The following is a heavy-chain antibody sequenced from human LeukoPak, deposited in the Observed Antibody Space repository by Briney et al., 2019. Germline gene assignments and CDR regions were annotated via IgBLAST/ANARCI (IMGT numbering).Heavy chain of an antibody. CDR1: GGSISSYY. CDR2: IYYSGSI. Sequence: SETLSLTCTVSGGSISSYYWSWIRQPPGKGLEWIGYIYYSGSINYNPSLKSRVTISIDTSKKHFSLKLASVTAADTAVYYCARGAPPQNWGQGTLVTVSS. V-gene: IGHV4-59*12. CDR3: ARGAPPQN. J-gene: IGHJ4*02.